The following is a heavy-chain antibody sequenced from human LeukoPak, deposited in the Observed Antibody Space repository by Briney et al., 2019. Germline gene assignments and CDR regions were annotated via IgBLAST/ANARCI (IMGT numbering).Heavy chain of an antibody. CDR2: IRYDGSNK. J-gene: IGHJ4*02. CDR3: AKDPYRIAVAGTGPDY. CDR1: GSTVSDYY. Sequence: GRSLRLSCAPSGSTVSDYYMNWIRQAPGKGLEWVAFIRYDGSNKYYADSVKGRFTISRDNSKNTLYLRMNSLSAEDTAVYYCAKDPYRIAVAGTGPDYWGQGALVTVSS. V-gene: IGHV3-30*02. D-gene: IGHD6-19*01.